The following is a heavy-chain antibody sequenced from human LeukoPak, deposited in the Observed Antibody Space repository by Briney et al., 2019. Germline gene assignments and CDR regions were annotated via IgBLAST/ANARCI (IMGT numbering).Heavy chain of an antibody. J-gene: IGHJ4*02. V-gene: IGHV3-30-3*01. Sequence: GGSLRLSCVVSGFTFTNYAIHWVRQAPGKGLEWVAVISYDGSNKYYADSVKGRFTISRDNAKNTLYLQMNSLRAEDTAVYYCAKDRCSSTSCYIFDYWGQGTLVTVSS. CDR3: AKDRCSSTSCYIFDY. CDR1: GFTFTNYA. D-gene: IGHD2-2*02. CDR2: ISYDGSNK.